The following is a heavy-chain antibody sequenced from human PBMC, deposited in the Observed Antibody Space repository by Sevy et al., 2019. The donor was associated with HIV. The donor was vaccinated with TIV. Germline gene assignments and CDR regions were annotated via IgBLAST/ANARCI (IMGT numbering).Heavy chain of an antibody. CDR3: AHRAYYYDSSGYSFSYFDY. J-gene: IGHJ4*02. CDR2: IYWDDDK. V-gene: IGHV2-5*02. Sequence: SGPTLVKPTQTLTLTCTFSGFSLSTSGVGVGWIRQPPGKALEWLALIYWDDDKRYSPSLKSRLTITKDTSKNQVVLTMTNMDTVDTATYYCAHRAYYYDSSGYSFSYFDYWGQGTLVTVSS. CDR1: GFSLSTSGVG. D-gene: IGHD3-22*01.